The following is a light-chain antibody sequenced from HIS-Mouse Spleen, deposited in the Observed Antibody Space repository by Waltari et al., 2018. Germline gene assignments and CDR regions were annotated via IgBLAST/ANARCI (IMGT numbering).Light chain of an antibody. Sequence: SYVLTQPPSVSVAPDKTARITCGGNNIGRKSVHWYQQKQGQAPVLVVYDDSDRPSGMPERLAGSNSGDTATLTISRVEDGDEADYYCQVWDSSSDHYVFGTGTKVTVL. CDR3: QVWDSSSDHYV. J-gene: IGLJ1*01. CDR2: DDS. CDR1: NIGRKS. V-gene: IGLV3-21*03.